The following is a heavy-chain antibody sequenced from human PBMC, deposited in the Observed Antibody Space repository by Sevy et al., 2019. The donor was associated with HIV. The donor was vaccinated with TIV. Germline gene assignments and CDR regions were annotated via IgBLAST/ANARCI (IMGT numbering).Heavy chain of an antibody. V-gene: IGHV3-23*01. CDR1: GFTFSSYA. CDR3: AKDGRGYYDSSGYPVY. Sequence: GGSLRLSCAASGFTFSSYAMSWVRQAPGKGLEWVSAISDSGGSTYYADSVKGRFTISRDNSKNTLYLQMNSLRAEDTALYYCAKDGRGYYDSSGYPVYWGQGTLVTVSS. CDR2: ISDSGGST. D-gene: IGHD3-22*01. J-gene: IGHJ4*02.